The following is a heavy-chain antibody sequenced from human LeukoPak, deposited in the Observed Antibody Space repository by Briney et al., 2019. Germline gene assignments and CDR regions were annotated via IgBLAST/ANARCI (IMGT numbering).Heavy chain of an antibody. CDR1: GVTFSSYD. J-gene: IGHJ4*02. CDR2: VDTSGDT. V-gene: IGHV3-13*01. Sequence: GRSLCLSCAVSGVTFSSYDMHWVGQATRKGLEWVSVVDTSGDTYSPGSVKGRFTITRENAKNSLYLQMNSRRAGDTAVYYCARQGYSYGFDYWGQGTLVTVSS. D-gene: IGHD5-18*01. CDR3: ARQGYSYGFDY.